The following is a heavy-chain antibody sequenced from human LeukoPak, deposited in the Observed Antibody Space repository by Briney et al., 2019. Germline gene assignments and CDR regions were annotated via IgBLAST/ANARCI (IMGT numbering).Heavy chain of an antibody. CDR1: GGTFSSYA. V-gene: IGHV1-69*04. CDR2: IIPIFGIA. J-gene: IGHJ4*02. D-gene: IGHD5-18*01. Sequence: GASVKVSCKASGGTFSSYAISWVRQAPGQGLEWMGRIIPIFGIANYAQKFQGRVTITADKSTSTAYMELSSLRSEDTAVYYCARDAGGYSWPGDYWGQGTLVTVSS. CDR3: ARDAGGYSWPGDY.